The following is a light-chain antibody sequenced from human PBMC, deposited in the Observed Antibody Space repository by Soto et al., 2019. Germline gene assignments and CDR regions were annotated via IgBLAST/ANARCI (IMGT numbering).Light chain of an antibody. V-gene: IGKV3-20*01. J-gene: IGKJ3*01. CDR1: QSIDSKS. Sequence: ELVLTQSPGTLSLSPGDSAALSCRTSQSIDSKSLVWYQQRVGQAPRLLIYGTSSRGTGIPDRFSGSGSGTDFTLTISRLEPEDFAVYFCQYYGGSFTFGPGTKVDIK. CDR2: GTS. CDR3: QYYGGSFT.